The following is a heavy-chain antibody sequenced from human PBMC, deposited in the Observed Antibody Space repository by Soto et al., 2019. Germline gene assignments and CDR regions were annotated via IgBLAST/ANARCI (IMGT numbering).Heavy chain of an antibody. D-gene: IGHD3-3*01. J-gene: IGHJ4*02. Sequence: QVQLQESGPGLVKPSGTLSLTCAVSGGSISSSNWWSWVRQPPGKGLEWIGEIYHSGSTNYNPSRKSRVNISVDKCKRQFSLKLSSGSAADTAVYYCARDRTRRYYDFWSGYPEYYFDYWGQGTLVTVSS. CDR1: GGSISSSNW. V-gene: IGHV4-4*02. CDR2: IYHSGST. CDR3: ARDRTRRYYDFWSGYPEYYFDY.